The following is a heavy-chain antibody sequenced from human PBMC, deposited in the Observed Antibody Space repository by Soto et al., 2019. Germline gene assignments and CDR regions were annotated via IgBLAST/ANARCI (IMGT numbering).Heavy chain of an antibody. CDR1: GFTFSSYW. Sequence: GGSLRLSCSASGFTFSSYWMHWVRQAPGKGLVWVSRINSDGSSTSYADSVKGRFTISRDNAKNTLYLQMSSLRAEDTAVYYCARLIAAAGTPRDYWGQGTLVTVSS. CDR2: INSDGSST. J-gene: IGHJ4*02. CDR3: ARLIAAAGTPRDY. V-gene: IGHV3-74*01. D-gene: IGHD6-13*01.